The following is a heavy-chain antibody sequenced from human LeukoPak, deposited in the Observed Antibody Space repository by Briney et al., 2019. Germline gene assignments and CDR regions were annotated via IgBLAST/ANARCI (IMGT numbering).Heavy chain of an antibody. D-gene: IGHD4-17*01. CDR1: GGSISSGGYS. CDR2: IYHSGST. J-gene: IGHJ4*02. Sequence: SETLSLACAVSGGSISSGGYSWSWIRQPPGKGLERIGYIYHSGSTYYNPSLKSRVTISVDRSKNQFSLKLSSVTAADTAVYYCARENYGDFDYWGQGTLVTVSS. V-gene: IGHV4-30-2*01. CDR3: ARENYGDFDY.